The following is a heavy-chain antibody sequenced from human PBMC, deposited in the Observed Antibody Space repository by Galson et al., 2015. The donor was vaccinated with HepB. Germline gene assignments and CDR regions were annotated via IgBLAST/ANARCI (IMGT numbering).Heavy chain of an antibody. CDR2: INTSNKSP. J-gene: IGHJ4*02. D-gene: IGHD3-9*01. Sequence: SVKVSCKASDYTFTTFGISWVRQAPGQGLEWLGWINTSNKSPTYAHGFTGRFVFSLDMSVSTAYLQINSLQPYDSAVYYCARVPNIFSGRGPVDHWGQGTLVTVSS. CDR1: DYTFTTFG. V-gene: IGHV7-4-1*02. CDR3: ARVPNIFSGRGPVDH.